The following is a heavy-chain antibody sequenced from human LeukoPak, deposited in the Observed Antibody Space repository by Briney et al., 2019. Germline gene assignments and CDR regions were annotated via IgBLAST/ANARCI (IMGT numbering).Heavy chain of an antibody. CDR3: SCTFFGVVRTAYDHYYYFMDV. Sequence: SETLSITCTVSGDSISRSYWNWIRQSPGKGLEWIGYISDSGSGKYNPSLKHRGTISSDTSSNQESLRLTSLTAADTDVSYCSCTFFGVVRTAYDHYYYFMDVWGKGTTVTVSS. CDR2: ISDSGSG. CDR1: GDSISRSY. V-gene: IGHV4-59*01. J-gene: IGHJ6*03. D-gene: IGHD3-3*01.